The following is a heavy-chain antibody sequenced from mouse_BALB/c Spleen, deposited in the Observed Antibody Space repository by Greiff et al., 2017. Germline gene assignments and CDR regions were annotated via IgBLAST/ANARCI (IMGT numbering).Heavy chain of an antibody. J-gene: IGHJ2*01. D-gene: IGHD2-3*01. CDR1: GYTFTNYW. CDR2: IYPGGGYT. V-gene: IGHV1-63*02. Sequence: QVQLQQSGAELVRPGTSVKISCKASGYTFTNYWLGWVKQRPGHGLEWIGDIYPGGGYTNYNEKFKGKATLTADTSSSTAYMQLSSLTSEDSAVYFCARCRDGLHFDYWGQGTTLTVSS. CDR3: ARCRDGLHFDY.